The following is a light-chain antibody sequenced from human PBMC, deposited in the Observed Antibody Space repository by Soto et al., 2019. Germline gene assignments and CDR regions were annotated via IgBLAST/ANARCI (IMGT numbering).Light chain of an antibody. CDR1: QDISNY. Sequence: DIQMTQSPSSLSASVGDRVTITCQATQDISNYLNWYQQKPGKAPKLLIYDASNLQTGVPSRLSAYRSETDFTFTISSLQPEDIATYYCQQYDDLPLTFGGGTKVDIK. CDR3: QQYDDLPLT. V-gene: IGKV1-33*01. J-gene: IGKJ4*01. CDR2: DAS.